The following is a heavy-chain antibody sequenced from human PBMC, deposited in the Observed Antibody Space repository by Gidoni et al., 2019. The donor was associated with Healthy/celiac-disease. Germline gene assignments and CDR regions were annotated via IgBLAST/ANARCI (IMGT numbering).Heavy chain of an antibody. CDR1: GFTFRSYA. J-gene: IGHJ4*02. Sequence: EVQLLESGGGLVQPGGSLRLSCAASGFTFRSYAMGWVRQAPGKGLGWVLAISGSGGSTYYADSVKGRFTISRDNSKNTLYLQMNSLRAEDTAVYYCAKGTTTPRITTVTCTNWGQGTLVTVSS. CDR2: ISGSGGST. D-gene: IGHD4-4*01. V-gene: IGHV3-23*01. CDR3: AKGTTTPRITTVTCTN.